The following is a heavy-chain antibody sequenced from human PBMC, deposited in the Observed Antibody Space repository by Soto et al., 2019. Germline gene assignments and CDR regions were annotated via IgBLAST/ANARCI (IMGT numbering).Heavy chain of an antibody. CDR1: GFTFDEYA. CDR3: AKDMGGRRDGYNWPIDY. Sequence: PGGSLRLSCAASGFTFDEYAMHWVRQAPGKGLEWVSGISWNSGSIGYADSVKGRFTISRDNAKNSLYLQMNSLRAEDTALYYCAKDMGGRRDGYNWPIDYWGQGTLVTVSS. J-gene: IGHJ4*02. V-gene: IGHV3-9*01. D-gene: IGHD5-12*01. CDR2: ISWNSGSI.